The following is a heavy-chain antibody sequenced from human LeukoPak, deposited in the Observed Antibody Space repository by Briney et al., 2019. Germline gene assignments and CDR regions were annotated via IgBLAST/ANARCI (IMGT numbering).Heavy chain of an antibody. D-gene: IGHD3-10*02. J-gene: IGHJ4*02. CDR3: AKGGKVFVDYFDY. Sequence: GGSLRLSCAASGFTFSSYAMSWVRQAPGKGLGWVSAISGSGGSTYYADSVKGRFTISRDNSKNTLYLQMNSLRAEDTAVYYCAKGGKVFVDYFDYWGQGTLVTVSS. CDR2: ISGSGGST. CDR1: GFTFSSYA. V-gene: IGHV3-23*01.